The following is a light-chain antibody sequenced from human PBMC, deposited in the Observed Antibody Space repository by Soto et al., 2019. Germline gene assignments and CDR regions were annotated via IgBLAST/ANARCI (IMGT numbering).Light chain of an antibody. J-gene: IGKJ4*01. Sequence: ESVLTQSPATLSLSPGERATLSCRASQSVSSYLAWYQQKPSQAPRLLIYDASKRATGIPARFSGSGSGTTFTLTFGILAPKDLHFYFGPRLGNWPTFAGGPRVNTK. V-gene: IGKV3-11*01. CDR1: QSVSSY. CDR3: PRLGNWPT. CDR2: DAS.